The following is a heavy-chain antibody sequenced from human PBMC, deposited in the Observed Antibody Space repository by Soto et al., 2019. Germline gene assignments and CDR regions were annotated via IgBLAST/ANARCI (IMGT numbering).Heavy chain of an antibody. CDR1: GGSISSYY. CDR3: ARGRGSSWYSNQYYFDY. V-gene: IGHV4-59*01. J-gene: IGHJ4*02. Sequence: SETLSLTCTVSGGSISSYYWSLIRQPPGKGLEWIGYIYYSGSTNYNPSLKSRVTISVDTSKNQFSLKLSSVTAADTAVYYCARGRGSSWYSNQYYFDYWGQGTLVTVSS. CDR2: IYYSGST. D-gene: IGHD6-13*01.